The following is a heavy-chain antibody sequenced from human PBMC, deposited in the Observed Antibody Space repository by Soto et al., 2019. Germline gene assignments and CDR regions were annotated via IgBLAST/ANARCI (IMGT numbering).Heavy chain of an antibody. J-gene: IGHJ4*02. CDR2: FDPEDGNT. CDR1: GYTLTELS. Sequence: ASVKVSCKVSGYTLTELSMHWVRQAPGKGLEWMGGFDPEDGNTNYAQKLQGRVTMTTDTSTSTAYMELRSLRSDDTAVYYCATGIAVAPFDYWGQGTLVPVSS. CDR3: ATGIAVAPFDY. V-gene: IGHV1-24*01. D-gene: IGHD6-19*01.